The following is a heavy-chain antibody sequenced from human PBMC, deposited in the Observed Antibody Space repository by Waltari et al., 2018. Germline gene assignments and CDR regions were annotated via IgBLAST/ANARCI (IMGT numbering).Heavy chain of an antibody. Sequence: QVQLQESGPGLVKPSETLSLTCTVSGYSISSGYYWGWIRQPPGKGLEWIGSIYHSGSTYYNPSLKSRVTISVDTSKNQFSLKLSSVTAADTAGYYCARITYYDFWSGYYKWFDPWGQGTLVTVSS. J-gene: IGHJ5*02. CDR1: GYSISSGYY. V-gene: IGHV4-38-2*02. CDR3: ARITYYDFWSGYYKWFDP. CDR2: IYHSGST. D-gene: IGHD3-3*01.